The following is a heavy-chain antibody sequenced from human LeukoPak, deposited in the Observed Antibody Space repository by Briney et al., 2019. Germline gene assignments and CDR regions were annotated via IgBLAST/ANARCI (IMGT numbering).Heavy chain of an antibody. CDR1: GFNVSNNY. Sequence: GGSLRLSCAASGFNVSNNYMNWVRQAPGKGLEWVSVIFSSGPTYYAASVKGRFTISRDTSKNALYLQMNSLRAEDTAVYYCAISGLGFGEFRGLDYWGQGTLVTVSS. J-gene: IGHJ4*02. CDR2: IFSSGPT. D-gene: IGHD3-10*01. V-gene: IGHV3-53*01. CDR3: AISGLGFGEFRGLDY.